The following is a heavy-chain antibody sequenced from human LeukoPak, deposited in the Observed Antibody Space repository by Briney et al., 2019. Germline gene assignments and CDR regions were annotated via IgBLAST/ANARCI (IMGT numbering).Heavy chain of an antibody. CDR1: GRSISNYY. J-gene: IGHJ4*02. D-gene: IGHD2-15*01. CDR3: ARDLRYCRGGFCSSRIDY. V-gene: IGHV4-59*01. CDR2: TSYSGST. Sequence: SETLSLTCTVSGRSISNYYWSWIRRSPGKGLEWIGYTSYSGSTNYNPSLKSRVTISVDTSKNQFSVRLSSVTAADTAVYYCARDLRYCRGGFCSSRIDYWGQGTLVTVSS.